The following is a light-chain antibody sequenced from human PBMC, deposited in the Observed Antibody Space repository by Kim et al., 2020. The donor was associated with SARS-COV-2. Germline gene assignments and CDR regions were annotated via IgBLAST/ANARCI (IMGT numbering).Light chain of an antibody. CDR1: SNNIGNQG. Sequence: QAGLTQPPSVSKGLRQTATLTCTGNSNNIGNQGAAWLQQHQGHPPKLLSYRNNSRPSGISERLSAFRSGNTASLTITGLQPEGEADYYCSAWDSSLSVGVFGGGTQLTVL. CDR3: SAWDSSLSVGV. J-gene: IGLJ3*02. V-gene: IGLV10-54*01. CDR2: RNN.